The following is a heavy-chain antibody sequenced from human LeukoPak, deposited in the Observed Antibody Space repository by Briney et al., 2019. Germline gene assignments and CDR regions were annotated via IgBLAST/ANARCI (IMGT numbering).Heavy chain of an antibody. CDR3: XXXSPGDYIDY. Sequence: SETLSLTCTVSGGSISSSSYYWGWIRQPPGKGLEWIGSIYYSGSTYYNPSLKSRVTISVDTSKNQFSLKLSSVTAADTAVYXXXXXSPGDYIDYWGQGTLVTVSS. V-gene: IGHV4-39*01. J-gene: IGHJ4*02. CDR2: IYYSGST. CDR1: GGSISSSSYY.